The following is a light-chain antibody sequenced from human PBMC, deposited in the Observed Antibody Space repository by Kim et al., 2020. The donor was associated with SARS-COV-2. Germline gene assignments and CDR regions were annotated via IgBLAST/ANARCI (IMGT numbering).Light chain of an antibody. CDR2: DVN. J-gene: IGLJ1*01. V-gene: IGLV2-8*01. Sequence: QSALTQPPSASGSPGQSVTISCTGTSSDVGAYNFVSWYQQHPGKVPKLIIYDVNKRPSGVPDRFSGSKSGNTASLTVSGLQAEDEADYYCSSWGGGNNYVFGTGTKVTVL. CDR1: SSDVGAYNF. CDR3: SSWGGGNNYV.